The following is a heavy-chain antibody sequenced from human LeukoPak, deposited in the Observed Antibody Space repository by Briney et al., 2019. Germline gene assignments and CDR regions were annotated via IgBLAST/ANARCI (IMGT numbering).Heavy chain of an antibody. V-gene: IGHV1-46*01. Sequence: GSSVKVSCKASGGTFSSYAISWVRQAPGQGLEWMGIINPSGGSTSYAQKFQGRVTMTRDTSTSTVYMELSSLRSEDTAVYYCAREDSSGWYVFDYWGQGTLVTVSS. J-gene: IGHJ4*02. D-gene: IGHD6-19*01. CDR3: AREDSSGWYVFDY. CDR1: GGTFSSYA. CDR2: INPSGGST.